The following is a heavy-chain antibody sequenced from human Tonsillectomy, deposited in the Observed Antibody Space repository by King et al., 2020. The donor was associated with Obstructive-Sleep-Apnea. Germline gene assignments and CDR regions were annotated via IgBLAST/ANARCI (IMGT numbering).Heavy chain of an antibody. D-gene: IGHD1-1*01. CDR2: IGGSGERT. CDR3: AKESWNDYHFDY. CDR1: GFTFRRFA. Sequence: VQLVQSGGRWVQPGGSLRLSCAASGFTFRRFALSWVRQAPGKGLEWVATIGGSGERTFYTDSVKGRFTISRDNSRNTLYLQMNTLRVEDTAVYFCAKESWNDYHFDYWGQGTVVTVSS. V-gene: IGHV3-23*04. J-gene: IGHJ4*02.